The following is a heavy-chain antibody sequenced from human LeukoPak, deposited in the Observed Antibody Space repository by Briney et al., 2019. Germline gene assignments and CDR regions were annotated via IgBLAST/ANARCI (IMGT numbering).Heavy chain of an antibody. CDR1: GGSLSSGDYY. V-gene: IGHV4-30-4*08. CDR3: ARGWYSSSWYVDQFDY. CDR2: IYYSGST. D-gene: IGHD6-13*01. J-gene: IGHJ4*02. Sequence: SETLSLTCTVSGGSLSSGDYYWSWIRQPPGTGLEWIEYIYYSGSTYYNPSLKSRVTISVDTSKNQFSLKLSSVTAADTAVYYCARGWYSSSWYVDQFDYWGQGTLVTVSS.